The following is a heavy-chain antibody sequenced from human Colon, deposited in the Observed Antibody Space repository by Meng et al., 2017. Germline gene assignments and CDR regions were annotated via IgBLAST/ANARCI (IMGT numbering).Heavy chain of an antibody. CDR2: INHSGRT. Sequence: QVQAQQWGAGLLKPSETLSLTCAVYGGSFSGYDWNWIRQSPGKGLEWIGQINHSGRTIYTPSLKSRVTTSIDTSKNQFSLNLTSATAADTAVYYCATGLRHGDWFDPWGPGTLVTVSS. J-gene: IGHJ5*02. CDR3: ATGLRHGDWFDP. CDR1: GGSFSGYD. V-gene: IGHV4-34*01. D-gene: IGHD4-17*01.